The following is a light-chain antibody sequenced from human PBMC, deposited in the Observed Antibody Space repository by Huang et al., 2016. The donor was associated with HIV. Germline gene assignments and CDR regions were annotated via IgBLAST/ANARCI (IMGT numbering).Light chain of an antibody. J-gene: IGKJ1*01. V-gene: IGKV1-27*01. Sequence: DIQMTQSPSSLSASLGDRITISCRASQDIDAYLAWYQHKPGKVPNLLIYAASTLQSGVPSRFSGSGSGTNFTLTIGSLQPEDVGSYYCQKYNDVPRTFGHGTKVEIK. CDR3: QKYNDVPRT. CDR1: QDIDAY. CDR2: AAS.